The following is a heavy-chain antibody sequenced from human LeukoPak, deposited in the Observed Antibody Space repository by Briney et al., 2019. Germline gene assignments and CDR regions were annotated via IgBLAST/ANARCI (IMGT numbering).Heavy chain of an antibody. V-gene: IGHV4-34*01. D-gene: IGHD3-16*01. Sequence: SETLSLTCAVYGGSFSGYYWSWIRQPPGKGLEWIGEINHSGSTYYNPSLKSRVTISVDTSKNQFSLKLSSVTAADTAVYYCARHLRLRLGESPNWFDPWGQGTLVTVSS. CDR3: ARHLRLRLGESPNWFDP. CDR2: INHSGST. J-gene: IGHJ5*02. CDR1: GGSFSGYY.